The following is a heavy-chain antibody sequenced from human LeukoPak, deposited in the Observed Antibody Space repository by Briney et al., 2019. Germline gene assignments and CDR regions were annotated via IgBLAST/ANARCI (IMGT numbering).Heavy chain of an antibody. CDR3: ARVSYYDSSGYAYFDY. J-gene: IGHJ4*02. CDR2: INPSGGST. V-gene: IGHV1-46*01. D-gene: IGHD3-22*01. Sequence: ASVKVSCKASGYTFTGYYMHWVRQAPGQGLEWMGRINPSGGSTSYAQKFQGRVTMTRDTSTSTVYMELSSLRSEDTAVYYCARVSYYDSSGYAYFDYWGQGTLVTVSS. CDR1: GYTFTGYY.